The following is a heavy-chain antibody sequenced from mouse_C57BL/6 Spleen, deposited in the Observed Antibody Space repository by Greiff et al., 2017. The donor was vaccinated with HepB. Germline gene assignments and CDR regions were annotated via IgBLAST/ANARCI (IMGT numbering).Heavy chain of an antibody. CDR2: IYPGSGNT. CDR3: ARSGVKSDGGFAD. CDR1: GYTFTSSG. V-gene: IGHV1-81*01. D-gene: IGHD2-13*01. Sequence: QVQLMESGPELVRPGASVKLSCKASGYTFTSSGINWVKQRTGKGLEWIGGIYPGSGNTNYNEKFKGKATLTADKSSSTAYMHLRSLTSEDSAVYFCARSGVKSDGGFADWGQGVMVTVAA. J-gene: IGHJ3*01.